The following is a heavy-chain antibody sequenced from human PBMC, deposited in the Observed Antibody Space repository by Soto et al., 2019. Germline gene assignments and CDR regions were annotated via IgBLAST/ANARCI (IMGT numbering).Heavy chain of an antibody. CDR3: ARATSDYASYYYGMDV. CDR2: IYYSGST. CDR1: GGSISSGGYY. V-gene: IGHV4-31*03. D-gene: IGHD6-25*01. J-gene: IGHJ6*02. Sequence: QVQLQESGPGLVKPSRTLSLTCTVSGGSISSGGYYWSWIRQHPGKGLEWIGYIYYSGSTYYNPSRKRRVTISVDPSKNQFSLKLSSVTAADTAVYYCARATSDYASYYYGMDVWGQGTTVTVSS.